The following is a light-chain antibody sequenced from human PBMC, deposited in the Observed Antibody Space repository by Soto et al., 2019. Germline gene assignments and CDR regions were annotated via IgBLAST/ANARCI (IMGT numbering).Light chain of an antibody. CDR3: QSADSSGTHWV. J-gene: IGLJ3*02. V-gene: IGLV3-25*03. Sequence: SYELTQPPSVSVSPGQTARITCSGAALPKQYAYWYQQKPGQAPVLVIYKDSERPSGIPERFSGSSSGTTVTLTISGVQAEDEADYYCQSADSSGTHWVFGGGTKLTVL. CDR1: ALPKQY. CDR2: KDS.